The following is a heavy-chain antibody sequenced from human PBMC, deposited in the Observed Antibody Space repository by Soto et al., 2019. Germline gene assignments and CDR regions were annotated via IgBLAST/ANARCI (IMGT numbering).Heavy chain of an antibody. CDR1: GFTFSSYG. J-gene: IGHJ6*02. D-gene: IGHD3-3*01. CDR2: ISYDGSNK. V-gene: IGHV3-30*18. Sequence: QVQLVEAGGGVVQPGRSLRLSCAASGFTFSSYGMHWVRQAPGKGLEWVAVISYDGSNKNYADSVKGQFTISRDNSKNTKYLQMISLRAEDTAVYYCAKEVWSGPMDVWGQGTTVTVSS. CDR3: AKEVWSGPMDV.